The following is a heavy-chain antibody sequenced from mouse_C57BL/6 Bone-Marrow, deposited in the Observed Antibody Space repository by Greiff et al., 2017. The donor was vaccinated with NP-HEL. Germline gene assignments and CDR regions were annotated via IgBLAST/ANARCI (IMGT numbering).Heavy chain of an antibody. Sequence: QVQLQQPGAELVKPGASVKLSCKASGYTFTSYWMHWVKQRPGQGLEWLGMIHPNSGSTNYNEKFKSKATLTVDKSSSTAYMQLSSLTSEDSAVNYCARGGLERTDFDVWGTGTTVTVSS. V-gene: IGHV1-64*01. CDR3: ARGGLERTDFDV. J-gene: IGHJ1*03. D-gene: IGHD3-3*01. CDR2: IHPNSGST. CDR1: GYTFTSYW.